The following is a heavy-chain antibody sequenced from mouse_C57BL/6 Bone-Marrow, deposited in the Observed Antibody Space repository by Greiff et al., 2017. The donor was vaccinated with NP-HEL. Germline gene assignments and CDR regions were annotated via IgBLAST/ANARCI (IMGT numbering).Heavy chain of an antibody. Sequence: DVQLVESGGGLVKPGGSLKLSCAASGFTFSSYTMSWVRQTPEKRLEWVATISGGGGNTYYPDSVKGRFTISRDNAKNTLYLQMSSLRSEDTALYYCARHVYYFDYWGQGTTLTVSS. CDR1: GFTFSSYT. CDR3: ARHVYYFDY. V-gene: IGHV5-9*01. J-gene: IGHJ2*01. CDR2: ISGGGGNT.